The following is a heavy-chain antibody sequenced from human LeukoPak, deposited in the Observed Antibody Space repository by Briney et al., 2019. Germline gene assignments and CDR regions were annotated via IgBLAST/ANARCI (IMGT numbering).Heavy chain of an antibody. CDR2: IYSGGST. V-gene: IGHV3-53*04. CDR1: GFTVSSNY. D-gene: IGHD3-9*01. J-gene: IGHJ3*02. CDR3: ARGRPHYDILTGYYLRSGAFDI. Sequence: PGGSLRLSCAASGFTVSSNYMSWVRQAPGKGLEWVSVIYSGGSTYYADSVKGRFTISRHNSKNTLYLQMNSLRAEDTAVYYCARGRPHYDILTGYYLRSGAFDIWGQGTMVTVSS.